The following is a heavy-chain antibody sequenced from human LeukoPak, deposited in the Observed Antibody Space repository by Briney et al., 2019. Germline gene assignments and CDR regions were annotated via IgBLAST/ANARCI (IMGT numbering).Heavy chain of an antibody. D-gene: IGHD2-15*01. V-gene: IGHV4-61*02. Sequence: SETLSLTCTVSGGSISSGSYYWSWIRQPAGKGLEWIVRIYSSGSTYYNPSLKSRVIISVDTSKTHFSLKLSSVIAADTAVYYCARGVGYCSGGSCYRWYYFDYWGQGTLVTVSS. J-gene: IGHJ4*02. CDR3: ARGVGYCSGGSCYRWYYFDY. CDR1: GGSISSGSYY. CDR2: IYSSGST.